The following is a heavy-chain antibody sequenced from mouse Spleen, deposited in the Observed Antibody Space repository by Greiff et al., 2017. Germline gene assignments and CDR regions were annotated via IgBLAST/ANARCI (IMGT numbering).Heavy chain of an antibody. CDR3: ARLDDYAMDY. CDR1: GYAFSSSW. J-gene: IGHJ4*01. Sequence: QVQLKQSGPELVKPGASVKISCKASGYAFSSSWMNWVKQRPGKGLEWIGRIYPGDGDTNYNGKFKGKATLTADKSSSTAYMQLSSLTSEDSAVYFCARLDDYAMDYWGQGTSVTVSS. V-gene: IGHV1-82*01. D-gene: IGHD2-3*01. CDR2: IYPGDGDT.